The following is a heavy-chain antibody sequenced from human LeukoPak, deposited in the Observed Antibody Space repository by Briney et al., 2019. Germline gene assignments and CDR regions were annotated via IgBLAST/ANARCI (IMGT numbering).Heavy chain of an antibody. V-gene: IGHV4-30-4*01. CDR2: IYYSGTA. CDR1: GGSISSGDYY. Sequence: PSETLSLTCTVSGGSISSGDYYWSWIRQPPGKGLEWIGYIYYSGTAYYNPSLKSRVTISVDTSKNQFSLKLSSVTASDTAVYYCARHYDVDTTMLYFYYLDYWGQGTLVTVSS. D-gene: IGHD5-18*01. J-gene: IGHJ4*02. CDR3: ARHYDVDTTMLYFYYLDY.